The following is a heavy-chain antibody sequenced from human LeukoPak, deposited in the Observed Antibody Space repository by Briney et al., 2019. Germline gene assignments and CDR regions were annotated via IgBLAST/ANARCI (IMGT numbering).Heavy chain of an antibody. CDR2: IYTSGST. CDR3: AREGQLLYYNWFDP. J-gene: IGHJ5*02. D-gene: IGHD2-2*02. CDR1: GGSISSYY. Sequence: PSETLSLTCTVSGGSISSYYWSWTRQPAGKGLEWIGRIYTSGSTNYNPSLKSRVTMSVDTSKNQFSLKLSSVTAADTAVYYCAREGQLLYYNWFDPWGQGTLVTVSS. V-gene: IGHV4-4*07.